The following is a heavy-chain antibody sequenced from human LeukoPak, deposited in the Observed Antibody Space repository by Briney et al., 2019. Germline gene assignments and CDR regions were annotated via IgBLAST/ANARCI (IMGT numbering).Heavy chain of an antibody. D-gene: IGHD6-13*01. V-gene: IGHV4-59*01. CDR1: GGSISSDY. CDR2: IYYSGST. CDR3: ARVSGYSSSWYEYYFDY. Sequence: SETLSLTCTVSGGSISSDYWSWIRQPPGKGLEWIGYIYYSGSTNYNPSLKSRLTISVDTSKNQFSLKLTSVTAADTAVYYCARVSGYSSSWYEYYFDYWGQGTLVTVSS. J-gene: IGHJ4*02.